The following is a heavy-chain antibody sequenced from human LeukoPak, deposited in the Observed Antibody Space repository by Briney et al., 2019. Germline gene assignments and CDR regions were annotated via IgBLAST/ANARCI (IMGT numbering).Heavy chain of an antibody. CDR1: GFTFDDYG. D-gene: IGHD3-10*01. CDR3: ARGGARSGSYFVPLDY. CDR2: INWNGDST. J-gene: IGHJ4*02. Sequence: PGGSLRLSCAASGFTFDDYGMSWVRQAPGKGLEWVSGINWNGDSTGYADSVKGRFTISRDNAKNSLCLQMNSLRAEDTALYYCARGGARSGSYFVPLDYWGQGTLVIVSS. V-gene: IGHV3-20*04.